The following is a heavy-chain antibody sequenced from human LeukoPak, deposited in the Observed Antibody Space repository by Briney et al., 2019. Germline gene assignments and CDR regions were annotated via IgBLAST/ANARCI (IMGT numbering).Heavy chain of an antibody. CDR1: GGSFSGYY. V-gene: IGHV4-34*01. CDR2: INHSGST. D-gene: IGHD6-19*01. J-gene: IGHJ1*01. CDR3: TRGEWLDQYFQH. Sequence: SETLSLTCAVYGGSFSGYYWSWIRQPPGKGLEWIWEINHSGSTNYNPSLKSRVTISVDTSKNHFFLKLSSLTAADTAVYDCTRGEWLDQYFQHWGQGTLVTVSS.